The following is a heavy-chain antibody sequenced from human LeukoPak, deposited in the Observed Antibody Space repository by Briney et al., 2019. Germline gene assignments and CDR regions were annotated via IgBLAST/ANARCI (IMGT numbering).Heavy chain of an antibody. CDR1: GFSFTNYG. D-gene: IGHD2-2*02. Sequence: GGSLRLSCTASGFSFTNYGMHWVRQAPGKGLEWVAVVWNDGSDDYHRDSVKGRFTISRDNSKNTLYLQMNSLRAEDTAVYYCASQSLGYCSSTSCYNYYDFWSGHYYYYGMDVWGQGTTVTVS. CDR3: ASQSLGYCSSTSCYNYYDFWSGHYYYYGMDV. J-gene: IGHJ6*02. CDR2: VWNDGSDD. V-gene: IGHV3-33*01.